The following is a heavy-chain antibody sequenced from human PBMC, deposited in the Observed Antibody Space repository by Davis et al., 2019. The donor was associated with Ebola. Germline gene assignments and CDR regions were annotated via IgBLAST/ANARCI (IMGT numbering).Heavy chain of an antibody. J-gene: IGHJ4*02. Sequence: GESLKISCAASGFTFSSAWMRWVRQTPGKGLEFVGRIKSKTDDGTIEYAAPLKGRFTISRDDSENTLFLQMDSLKTEDTAVYYCTADLLGRSRGIDYWGQGTLVTVSS. V-gene: IGHV3-15*01. CDR1: GFTFSSAW. CDR2: IKSKTDDGTI. CDR3: TADLLGRSRGIDY.